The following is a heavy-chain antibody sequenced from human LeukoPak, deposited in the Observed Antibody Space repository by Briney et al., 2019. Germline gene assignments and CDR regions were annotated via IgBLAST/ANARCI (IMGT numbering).Heavy chain of an antibody. CDR1: GYTFTSYG. V-gene: IGHV1-18*01. Sequence: PPASVKVSCKASGYTFTSYGISWVRQAPGQGLXXXXXISAYNGNTNXXXXLQGXXTMTTDTSTSTAYMELRSLRSDDTAVYYCARDIVVVPAANWFDPWGQGTLVTVSS. CDR3: ARDIVVVPAANWFDP. D-gene: IGHD2-2*01. J-gene: IGHJ5*02. CDR2: ISAYNGNT.